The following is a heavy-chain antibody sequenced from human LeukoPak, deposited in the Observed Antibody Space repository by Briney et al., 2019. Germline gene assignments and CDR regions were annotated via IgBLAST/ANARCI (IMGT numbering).Heavy chain of an antibody. CDR2: IIPIFGTA. CDR3: ARDLVPYYYHSSGHSRWAFDI. V-gene: IGHV1-69*01. D-gene: IGHD3-22*01. J-gene: IGHJ3*02. Sequence: SVKVSCKASGGTFSSYAISWVRQAPGQGLEWMGGIIPIFGTANYAQKFQGRVTITADESTSTAYMELSSLRSEDTAVYYCARDLVPYYYHSSGHSRWAFDIWGQGTMVTVSS. CDR1: GGTFSSYA.